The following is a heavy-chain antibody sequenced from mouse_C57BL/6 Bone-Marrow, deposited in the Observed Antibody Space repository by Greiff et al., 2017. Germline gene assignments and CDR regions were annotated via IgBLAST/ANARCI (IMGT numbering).Heavy chain of an antibody. D-gene: IGHD1-1*01. V-gene: IGHV3-8*01. CDR1: GYSITSDY. Sequence: VQLKQSGPGLAKPSQTLSLTCSVTGYSITSDYWNWIRKFPGNKLEYMGYISYSGSTYYNPSLKSRISITRDTSKNQYYLQLNSVTTEDTATYYCARSYYGSSRGYFDVWGTGTTVTVSS. CDR3: ARSYYGSSRGYFDV. J-gene: IGHJ1*03. CDR2: ISYSGST.